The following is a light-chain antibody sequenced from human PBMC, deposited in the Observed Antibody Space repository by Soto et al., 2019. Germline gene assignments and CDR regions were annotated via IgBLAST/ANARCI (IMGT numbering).Light chain of an antibody. CDR3: QQRSSWPPT. CDR2: GAS. Sequence: EIVLTQSPGTLSLSPGDRATLACRASQSVSSSYLAWYQQKPGQAPRLLIYGASSRATGIPDRFSGSGSGTDFTLTISSLEAEDFAVYICQQRSSWPPTFGQGTRLEIK. CDR1: QSVSSSY. J-gene: IGKJ5*01. V-gene: IGKV3D-20*02.